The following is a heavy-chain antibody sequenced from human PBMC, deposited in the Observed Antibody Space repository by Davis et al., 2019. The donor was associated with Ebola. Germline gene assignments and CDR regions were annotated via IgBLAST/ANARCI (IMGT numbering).Heavy chain of an antibody. CDR2: IYHRGTT. D-gene: IGHD4-17*01. J-gene: IGHJ4*02. V-gene: IGHV4-30-4*01. Sequence: SETLSLTCTVSGGSISSDIYYWTWIRQHPGKGLEWIGYIYHRGTTYYNPSLKSRVTMFADTSKNQLSLKLSSVTAADLAVYYCAVWFTTVTTESGYWGQGTLVTVSS. CDR1: GGSISSDIYY. CDR3: AVWFTTVTTESGY.